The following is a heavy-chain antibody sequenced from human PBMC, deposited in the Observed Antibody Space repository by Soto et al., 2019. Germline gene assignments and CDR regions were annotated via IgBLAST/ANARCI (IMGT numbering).Heavy chain of an antibody. V-gene: IGHV3-33*01. D-gene: IGHD2-2*01. CDR3: ARGRIPSPIFDWFDP. Sequence: GGSLRLSCAASGFTFDRYGMHWVRQAPGKGLEWVAVIWSDGSTEYYADSVKGRFTISRDNSKNTMYLQMNSLRGEDTGVYYCARGRIPSPIFDWFDPWGQGTLVTVSS. CDR2: IWSDGSTE. J-gene: IGHJ5*02. CDR1: GFTFDRYG.